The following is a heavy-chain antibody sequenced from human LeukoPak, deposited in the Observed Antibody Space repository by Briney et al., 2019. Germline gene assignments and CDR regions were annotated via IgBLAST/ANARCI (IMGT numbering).Heavy chain of an antibody. CDR1: GFTVSSNY. CDR3: ARYSGSYYYPPAWDL. CDR2: TSTSGGSA. D-gene: IGHD1-26*01. J-gene: IGHJ4*02. V-gene: IGHV3-23*01. Sequence: QTGGSLRLSCAASGFTVSSNYMSWVRQAPGKGLEWVSATSTSGGSAYYADSVKGRFTISRDNSKNTLYLQMDSLRADDTAVYYCARYSGSYYYPPAWDLWGQGTLVTVSS.